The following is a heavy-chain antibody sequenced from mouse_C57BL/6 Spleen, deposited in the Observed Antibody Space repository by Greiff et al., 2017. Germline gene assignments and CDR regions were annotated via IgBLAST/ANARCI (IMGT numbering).Heavy chain of an antibody. V-gene: IGHV5-16*01. CDR3: ARDNSNKHFDV. CDR1: GFTFSDYY. Sequence: EVKVVESEGGLVQPGSSMKLSCTASGFTFSDYYMAWVRQVPEKGLEWVANINYDGSSTYYLDSLKSRFIISRDNAKNILYLQMSSLKSEDTATYYCARDNSNKHFDVWGTGTTVTVSS. D-gene: IGHD2-5*01. CDR2: INYDGSST. J-gene: IGHJ1*03.